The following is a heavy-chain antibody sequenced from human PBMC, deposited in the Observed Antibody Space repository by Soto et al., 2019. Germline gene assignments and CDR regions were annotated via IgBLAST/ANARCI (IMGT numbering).Heavy chain of an antibody. CDR2: IYHSGST. J-gene: IGHJ4*02. Sequence: SETLSLTCAVSGYSISSGYYWGWIRQPPGKGLEWIGSIYHSGSTYYNPSLKSRVTISVDTSKNQFSLKLSSVTAADTAVYYCARAGVSYSSSWYGGYFDYWGQGTLVTVSS. CDR1: GYSISSGYY. CDR3: ARAGVSYSSSWYGGYFDY. D-gene: IGHD6-13*01. V-gene: IGHV4-38-2*01.